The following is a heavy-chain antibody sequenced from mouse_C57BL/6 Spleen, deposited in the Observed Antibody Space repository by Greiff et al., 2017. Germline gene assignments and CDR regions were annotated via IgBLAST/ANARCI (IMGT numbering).Heavy chain of an antibody. CDR2: ISCGSSTI. Sequence: EVHLLESGGGLVKPGGSLKLSCAASGFTFSDYGMHWVRQAPEKGLDWVAYISCGSSTIYYADTVKGRFTISRDNAKNTLFLQMTSLRSEDTAMYYCASGNLYAMDYWGQGTSVTVSS. D-gene: IGHD2-1*01. V-gene: IGHV5-17*01. J-gene: IGHJ4*01. CDR3: ASGNLYAMDY. CDR1: GFTFSDYG.